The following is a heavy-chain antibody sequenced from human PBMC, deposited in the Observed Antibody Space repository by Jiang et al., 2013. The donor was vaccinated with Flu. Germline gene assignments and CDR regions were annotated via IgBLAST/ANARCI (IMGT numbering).Heavy chain of an antibody. D-gene: IGHD3-22*01. Sequence: TLSLTCAVSGYSISSGYYWGWIRQPPGKGLEWIGSIYHSGSTYYNPSLKSRVTISVDTSKNQFSLKLSSVTAADTAVYYCARVVTTYYYDSSGYYYDREGWFDPWGQGTLVTVSS. J-gene: IGHJ5*02. V-gene: IGHV4-38-2*01. CDR1: GYSISSGYY. CDR2: IYHSGST. CDR3: ARVVTTYYYDSSGYYYDREGWFDP.